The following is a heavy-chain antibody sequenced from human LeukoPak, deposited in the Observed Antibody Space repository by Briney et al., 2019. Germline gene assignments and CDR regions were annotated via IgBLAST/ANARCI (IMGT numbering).Heavy chain of an antibody. CDR3: VRDPKSAVAADWFDP. V-gene: IGHV4-59*12. D-gene: IGHD6-19*01. CDR1: GGSISSYY. Sequence: PSESLSLTCTVSGGSISSYYWSWIRQPPGKGLEWIGYIYYSGSTNYNPSLKSRVTISIDTSNQFSLRLDSMTAADTAVYYCVRDPKSAVAADWFDPWGQGTLVTVSS. CDR2: IYYSGST. J-gene: IGHJ5*02.